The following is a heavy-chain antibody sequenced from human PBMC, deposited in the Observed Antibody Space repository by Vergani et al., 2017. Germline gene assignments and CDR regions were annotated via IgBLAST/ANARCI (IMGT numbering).Heavy chain of an antibody. D-gene: IGHD2-2*02. J-gene: IGHJ6*03. CDR2: ISGSGGST. Sequence: EVQLLESGGGLVQPGGSPRLSCAASGFTFSSYAMSWVRQAPGKGLEWVSAISGSGGSTYYADSVKGRFTISRDNSKNTLYLQMNSLRAEDTAVYYCAKDWVYCSSTSCYKDYYYYMDVWGKGTTVTVSS. V-gene: IGHV3-23*01. CDR3: AKDWVYCSSTSCYKDYYYYMDV. CDR1: GFTFSSYA.